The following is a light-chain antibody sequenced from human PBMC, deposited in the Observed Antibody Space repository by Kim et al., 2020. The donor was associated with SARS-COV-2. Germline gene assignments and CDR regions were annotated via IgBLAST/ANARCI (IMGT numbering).Light chain of an antibody. CDR1: SLRRYY. V-gene: IGLV3-19*01. J-gene: IGLJ1*01. Sequence: SSELTQDPAVSVALGQTVTITCQGDSLRRYYASWYQQKPGQAPVLVMYDKNNRPSGIPDRFSGSSSGDTASLTITGAQAADEADYYCNSRDWDGTGDLYVFGAGTKVTVL. CDR3: NSRDWDGTGDLYV. CDR2: DKN.